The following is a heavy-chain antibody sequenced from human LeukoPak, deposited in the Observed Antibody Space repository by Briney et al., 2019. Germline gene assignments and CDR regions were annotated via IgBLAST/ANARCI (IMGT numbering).Heavy chain of an antibody. D-gene: IGHD3-10*01. CDR2: IYYSGST. J-gene: IGHJ4*02. V-gene: IGHV4-59*12. CDR1: GGSISNNY. CDR3: ARDAKYYYGSRTFFFYEH. Sequence: SETLSLTCTVSGGSISNNYWSWIRQPPGKGVEWIGYIYYSGSTTYNPSLESRVTISLDTSKNQFSLKLSSVTAADTAIFYCARDAKYYYGSRTFFFYEHWGQGTLLTVSS.